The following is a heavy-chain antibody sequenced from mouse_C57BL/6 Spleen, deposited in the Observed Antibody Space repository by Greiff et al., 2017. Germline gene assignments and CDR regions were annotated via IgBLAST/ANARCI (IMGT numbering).Heavy chain of an antibody. D-gene: IGHD1-1*01. J-gene: IGHJ2*01. CDR1: GYTFTSYG. CDR2: IYPRSGNT. Sequence: QVQLQQSGAELARPGASVKLSCKASGYTFTSYGISWVQQRTGPGLEWIGEIYPRSGNTYYNATFTGKATLTADKSSSTSYMELRSLTSEDAAVYVCARQNTTVVAGDDWGKGTTLTVSS. CDR3: ARQNTTVVAGDD. V-gene: IGHV1-81*01.